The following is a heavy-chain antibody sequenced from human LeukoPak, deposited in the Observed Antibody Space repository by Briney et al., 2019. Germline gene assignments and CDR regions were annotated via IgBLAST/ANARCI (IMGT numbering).Heavy chain of an antibody. CDR3: ARDVYSYGGWFDP. D-gene: IGHD5-18*01. J-gene: IGHJ5*02. Sequence: SETLSLTCNVSGDSISSYYWSRIRQPPGKGLEWIGFISYSGSTKYNPSLMNRVSISIDTSKNQISLNLTSVTAADTAVYYCARDVYSYGGWFDPWGQGTLVTVSS. V-gene: IGHV4-59*01. CDR1: GDSISSYY. CDR2: ISYSGST.